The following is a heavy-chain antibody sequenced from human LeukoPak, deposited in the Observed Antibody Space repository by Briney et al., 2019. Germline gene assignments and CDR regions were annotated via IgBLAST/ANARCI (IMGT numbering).Heavy chain of an antibody. Sequence: PGGSLRLSCAASGFSLDNFEMNWVRQAPGKGLEWIAYVDNDGWATSYYADSVKGRFTITRDDAKNSLYLQMDSLTVEGTAVYYCARDLFGWSLDPWGQGTLVSVSS. CDR2: VDNDGWAT. V-gene: IGHV3-48*03. J-gene: IGHJ5*02. CDR3: ARDLFGWSLDP. D-gene: IGHD3-3*01. CDR1: GFSLDNFE.